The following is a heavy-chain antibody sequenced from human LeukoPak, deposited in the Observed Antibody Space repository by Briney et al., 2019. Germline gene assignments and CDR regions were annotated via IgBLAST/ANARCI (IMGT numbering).Heavy chain of an antibody. CDR1: GGSISSSSYY. Sequence: SSETLSLTCTVSGGSISSSSYYWGWIRQPPGKGLEWIGSINYSGSTYSNPSLKSRVTISVDTSKNQFSLKLISVTAADTAVYYCARNRRSYDSSGYQNYFAYWGQGTLVIVSS. CDR2: INYSGST. D-gene: IGHD3-22*01. V-gene: IGHV4-39*01. J-gene: IGHJ4*02. CDR3: ARNRRSYDSSGYQNYFAY.